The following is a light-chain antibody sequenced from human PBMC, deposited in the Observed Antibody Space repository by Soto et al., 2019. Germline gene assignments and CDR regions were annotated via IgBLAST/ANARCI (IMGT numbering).Light chain of an antibody. V-gene: IGLV2-14*01. CDR1: SGDIGSYNR. CDR2: EVT. J-gene: IGLJ3*02. CDR3: SSYTNTAALAV. Sequence: QSALTQPASVSGSPGQSITISCTGTSGDIGSYNRVSWYQQHPGKAPKLIIYEVTDRPSGVSNRFSGSKSGNTASLTISGLQAEDEAEYYCSSYTNTAALAVFGEGTKLTVL.